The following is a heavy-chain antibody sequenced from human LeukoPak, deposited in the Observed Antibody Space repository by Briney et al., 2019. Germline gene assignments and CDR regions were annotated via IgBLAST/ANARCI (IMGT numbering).Heavy chain of an antibody. V-gene: IGHV3-7*03. Sequence: GGSLRLSCAASGFTFSSYWMSWVRHAPGKGLEWVAHIKQDGSEKYYVDSVKGRFTISRDKAKNSLYLQMNSLRAEDTAVYYCARDERSGGSCYRYWGQGTLVTVSS. D-gene: IGHD2-15*01. CDR1: GFTFSSYW. CDR3: ARDERSGGSCYRY. J-gene: IGHJ4*02. CDR2: IKQDGSEK.